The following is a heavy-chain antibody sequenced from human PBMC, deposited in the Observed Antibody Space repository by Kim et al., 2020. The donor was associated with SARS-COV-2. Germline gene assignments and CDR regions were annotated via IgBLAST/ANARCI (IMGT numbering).Heavy chain of an antibody. Sequence: SVKVSCKASGDTFSSYAISWVRQAPGQGLEWMGRIIPIFGRANYAQKFQGRVTITADESTSTAYMELSSLRSEDTAVYYCASSGRSRGLEYYYGMYVWGQGTTVTVSS. V-gene: IGHV1-69*13. CDR1: GDTFSSYA. D-gene: IGHD6-19*01. CDR3: ASSGRSRGLEYYYGMYV. CDR2: IIPIFGRA. J-gene: IGHJ6*02.